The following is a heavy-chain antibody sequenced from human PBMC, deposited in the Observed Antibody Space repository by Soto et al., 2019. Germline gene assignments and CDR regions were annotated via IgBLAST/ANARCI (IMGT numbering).Heavy chain of an antibody. Sequence: QVQVVESGGGVVQPGRSLRLSCAASGFVFSNYGIHWVRQAPGKGLEWVAFISNDGSKKYYGDSVKGRFTISRDNSENTVYQQMTSLRPDDTAVFYCARDVAMPSGLGLGYWGQGTLVTVSS. CDR2: ISNDGSKK. V-gene: IGHV3-30*03. CDR1: GFVFSNYG. D-gene: IGHD6-19*01. J-gene: IGHJ4*02. CDR3: ARDVAMPSGLGLGY.